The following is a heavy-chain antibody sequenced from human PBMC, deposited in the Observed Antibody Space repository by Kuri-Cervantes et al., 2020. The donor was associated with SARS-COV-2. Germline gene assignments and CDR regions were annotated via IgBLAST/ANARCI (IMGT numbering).Heavy chain of an antibody. CDR1: GFTFSSYW. V-gene: IGHV3-7*01. J-gene: IGHJ4*02. CDR3: AKDLGFGELLSGVVNDY. Sequence: ETLSLTCAASGFTFSSYWMSWVRQAPGKGLEWVANIKQDGSEKYYVDSVKGRFTISRDNAKNSLYLQMNSLRAEDTAVYYCAKDLGFGELLSGVVNDYWGQGTLVTVSS. CDR2: IKQDGSEK. D-gene: IGHD3-10*01.